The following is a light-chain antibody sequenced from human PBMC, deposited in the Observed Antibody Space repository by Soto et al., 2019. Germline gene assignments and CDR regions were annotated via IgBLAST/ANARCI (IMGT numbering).Light chain of an antibody. V-gene: IGKV3-20*01. Sequence: EIVLTQSPGTLSLSPGERATLSCRASQSVSSSYLVWHQQKPGQAPRLLIYAASRRATGIPDRFSGSGSGTDFTLTISRLEPEDFAVCYCQQYGSSPWTFGQGTKVEIK. J-gene: IGKJ1*01. CDR2: AAS. CDR1: QSVSSSY. CDR3: QQYGSSPWT.